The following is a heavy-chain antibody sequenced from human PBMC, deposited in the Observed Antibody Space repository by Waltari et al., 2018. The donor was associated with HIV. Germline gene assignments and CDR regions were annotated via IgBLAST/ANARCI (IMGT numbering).Heavy chain of an antibody. CDR2: RKEVGVRQ. J-gene: IGHJ4*02. Sequence: EVQLVESGGGLVQPGGSLRLSCAASGFTFSSYWMSWVRQAPGRGVGWVANRKEVGVRQAFDDSVNCRSTISSDNAENSLYLQMSSLSAEDTAVFYGGRGGFYGSGSKVNGGQGTLVTVSS. CDR1: GFTFSSYW. V-gene: IGHV3-7*04. CDR3: GRGGFYGSGSKVN. D-gene: IGHD3-10*01.